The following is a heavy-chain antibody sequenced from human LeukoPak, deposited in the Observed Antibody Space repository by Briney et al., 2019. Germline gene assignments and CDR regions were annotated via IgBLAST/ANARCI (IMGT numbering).Heavy chain of an antibody. J-gene: IGHJ6*02. CDR1: GGSFSGDY. CDR3: ARAVYGMDV. Sequence: SETLSLTCAVYGGSFSGDYWSWIRQPPGKGLEWIGEINHSGSTNYNPSLKSRVTISVDTSKNQFSLKLSSVTAADTAVYYCARAVYGMDVWGQGTTVTVSS. CDR2: INHSGST. V-gene: IGHV4-34*01.